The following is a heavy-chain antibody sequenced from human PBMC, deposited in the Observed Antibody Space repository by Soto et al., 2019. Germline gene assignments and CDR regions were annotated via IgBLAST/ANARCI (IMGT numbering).Heavy chain of an antibody. CDR2: IYQSGST. CDR1: GGSLSSSAYS. Sequence: SETLSLTCAVSGGSLSSSAYSWSWIRQTPGKGLEWIGFIYQSGSTYYNPSLKSRVTMSLDRPKNQFSLKLSSVTAADTAVYYCARELLFYDSDGFSWDDVFDILGQGTMVTVS. J-gene: IGHJ3*02. V-gene: IGHV4-30-2*01. D-gene: IGHD3-22*01. CDR3: ARELLFYDSDGFSWDDVFDI.